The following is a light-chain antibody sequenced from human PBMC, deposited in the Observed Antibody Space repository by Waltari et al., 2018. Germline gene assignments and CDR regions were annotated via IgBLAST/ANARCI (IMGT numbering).Light chain of an antibody. CDR3: QSYDNTLSGSHVV. CDR1: SSNIGAGYD. V-gene: IGLV1-40*01. Sequence: QSVLTQPPSVSGAPGQRVIISCTWSSSNIGAGYDVHWYQQFPGIAPKLLIYGNRNRPSGVPDRFSGSKSGTSASLFISGLQAEDEADYYCQSYDNTLSGSHVVFGGGTKLTVL. J-gene: IGLJ2*01. CDR2: GNR.